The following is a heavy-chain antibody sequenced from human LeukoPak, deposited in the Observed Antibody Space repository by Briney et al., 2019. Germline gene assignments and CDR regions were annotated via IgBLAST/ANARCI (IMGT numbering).Heavy chain of an antibody. J-gene: IGHJ4*02. Sequence: PSETLSLTCNVSGASISSGDYYWSWIRQPPGKGLEWIGYISKSGGTYYNPSVSRRLTISRDTSKNQFSVRLSSVTAADTAVYYCARAPGEYYDFWSGYYNYFDYWGQGTLVTVSS. CDR1: GASISSGDYY. CDR3: ARAPGEYYDFWSGYYNYFDY. D-gene: IGHD3-3*01. CDR2: ISKSGGT. V-gene: IGHV4-30-4*01.